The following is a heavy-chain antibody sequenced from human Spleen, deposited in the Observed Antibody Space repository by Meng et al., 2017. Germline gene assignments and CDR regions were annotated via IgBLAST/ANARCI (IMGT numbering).Heavy chain of an antibody. J-gene: IGHJ4*02. CDR2: SSWNGGST. V-gene: IGHV3-20*01. CDR3: ARGSDEGVYYFDF. Sequence: SGGVLVRPGGSLRLSCAASGFSFENYGMAWVRQAPGKGLEWVSGSSWNGGSTGYADSVKGRFTISRDNAKNSLYLQMNSLRAEDTALYHCARGSDEGVYYFDFWGQGTLVTVSS. CDR1: GFSFENYG. D-gene: IGHD2-21*01.